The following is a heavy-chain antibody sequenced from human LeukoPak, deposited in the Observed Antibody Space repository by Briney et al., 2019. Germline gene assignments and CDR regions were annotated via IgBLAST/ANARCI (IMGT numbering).Heavy chain of an antibody. CDR2: ISYDGSNK. J-gene: IGHJ4*02. CDR3: AKDRNPRV. Sequence: PGRSLRLSCAASGFTFSSYAMHWVRQAPGKGLEWVAVISYDGSNKYHADSVKGRFTISRDNSKSTLDLQMNSLRAEDTAAYYCAKDRNPRVWGQGTLVTVSS. CDR1: GFTFSSYA. D-gene: IGHD1-14*01. V-gene: IGHV3-30-3*01.